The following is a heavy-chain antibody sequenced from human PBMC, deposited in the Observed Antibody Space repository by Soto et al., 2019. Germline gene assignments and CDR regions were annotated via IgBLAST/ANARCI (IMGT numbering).Heavy chain of an antibody. CDR1: GFTFTSHH. J-gene: IGHJ4*02. Sequence: GASVKVSCKTSGFTFTSHHMHWMRQAPGQGLEWMAIINTTNGDTANAQKIQGRVALTRDTSTSTVYMELFSLTSEDTAMYYCAREVAMSGRICHYWGPGTKLTVSS. CDR3: AREVAMSGRICHY. V-gene: IGHV1-46*01. D-gene: IGHD2-15*01. CDR2: INTTNGDT.